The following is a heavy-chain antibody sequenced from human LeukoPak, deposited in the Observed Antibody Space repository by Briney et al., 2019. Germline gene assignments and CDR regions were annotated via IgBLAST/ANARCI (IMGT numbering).Heavy chain of an antibody. CDR1: GFSFSSYW. Sequence: GGSLRLSCAASGFSFSSYWMHWVRQVPGKGLLWVSRINGDGGTTSHADSVKGRFTISRDNAKNTLYLQMNSLRGEDTAVYYCASESPFYYGSGSYGDHWGQGTLVTVSS. D-gene: IGHD3-10*01. CDR3: ASESPFYYGSGSYGDH. V-gene: IGHV3-74*01. J-gene: IGHJ4*02. CDR2: INGDGGTT.